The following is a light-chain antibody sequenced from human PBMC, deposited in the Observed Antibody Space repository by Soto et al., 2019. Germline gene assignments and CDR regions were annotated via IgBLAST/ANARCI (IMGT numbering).Light chain of an antibody. J-gene: IGKJ5*01. CDR1: QSVSSN. CDR2: GAS. Sequence: EIVMTQSPATLSVSPGERATLSCRASQSVSSNLAWYQQKPGQAPRLLIFGASTRATGIPARFSGSGSGTEFTLTISSLLSEDFAVYYYQQYNTWPPITFGPGTRLDIK. CDR3: QQYNTWPPIT. V-gene: IGKV3-15*01.